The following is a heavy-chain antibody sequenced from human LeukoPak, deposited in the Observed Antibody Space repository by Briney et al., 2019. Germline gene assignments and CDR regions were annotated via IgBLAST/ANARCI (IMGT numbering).Heavy chain of an antibody. D-gene: IGHD6-13*01. J-gene: IGHJ6*02. CDR3: ARDYPQQLVPYYYYYGMDV. Sequence: PGGSLRLSCAASGFTFSSYAMHWVRQAPGKGLEWVAVISYDGSNKYYADSVKGRFTISRDNSKNTLYLQMNSLRAEDTAVYYCARDYPQQLVPYYYYYGMDVWGQGTTVTVSS. CDR2: ISYDGSNK. CDR1: GFTFSSYA. V-gene: IGHV3-30-3*01.